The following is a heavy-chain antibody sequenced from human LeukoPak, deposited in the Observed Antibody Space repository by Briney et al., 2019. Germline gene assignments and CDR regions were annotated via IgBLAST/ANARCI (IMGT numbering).Heavy chain of an antibody. CDR2: IKEDGTDK. CDR1: GFTFSSYW. J-gene: IGHJ2*01. V-gene: IGHV3-7*01. Sequence: GGSLRLSCAASGFTFSSYWMGWVRQAPGRGLEWVADIKEDGTDKYSVDSVKGRYTISRDNAKNSLYLQMDSLRAEDTAVYYCARDTYRFFDLWGRGTLVTVSS. CDR3: ARDTYRFFDL.